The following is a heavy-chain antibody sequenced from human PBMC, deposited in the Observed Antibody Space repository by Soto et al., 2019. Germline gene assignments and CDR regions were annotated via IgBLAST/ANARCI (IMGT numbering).Heavy chain of an antibody. CDR1: GFTFSKFA. J-gene: IGHJ4*02. CDR2: ISSDGRKI. V-gene: IGHV3-30*18. D-gene: IGHD1-26*01. CDR3: AKDISTYSGGYTYYFDC. Sequence: ESGGGVVQPGRSLRLSCAASGFTFSKFAMHWVRQAPGKGLEWVAVISSDGRKIYYVDSVKGRFTISRDNSNNTLFLQMNSLRLDDTAVYYCAKDISTYSGGYTYYFDCWGQGTLVTVSS.